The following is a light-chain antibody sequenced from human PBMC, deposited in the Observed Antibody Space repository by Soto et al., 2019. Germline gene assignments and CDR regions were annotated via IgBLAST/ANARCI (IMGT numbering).Light chain of an antibody. J-gene: IGKJ2*01. V-gene: IGKV1-5*03. CDR2: KAS. Sequence: DIQMTQSPSTLSGSVGDRVTITCRASQTISSWLALYQQKPGKAPKLLIYKASSLESGVPSRFSGSGSGRDFTLIITRLQPEDFATYYCQQTYISSATMFGQGTKVDIK. CDR1: QTISSW. CDR3: QQTYISSATM.